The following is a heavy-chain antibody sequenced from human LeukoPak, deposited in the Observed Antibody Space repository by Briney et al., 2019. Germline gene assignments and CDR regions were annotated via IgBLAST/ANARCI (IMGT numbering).Heavy chain of an antibody. CDR1: GDSVSSVY. J-gene: IGHJ4*02. CDR2: IYYSGYT. CDR3: AREGRGYSYGGRITDRPYYFDY. Sequence: SETLSLTCNVSGDSVSSVYWSWIRQPPGKGLEWIGYIYYSGYTDYNPSLKSRVTISVDTSKNQFSLKLSSVTAADTAVYYCAREGRGYSYGGRITDRPYYFDYWGQGTLVTVSS. D-gene: IGHD5-18*01. V-gene: IGHV4-59*02.